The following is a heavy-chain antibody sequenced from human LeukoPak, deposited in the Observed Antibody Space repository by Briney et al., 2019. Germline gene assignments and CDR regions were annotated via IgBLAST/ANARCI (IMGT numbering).Heavy chain of an antibody. V-gene: IGHV3-66*01. D-gene: IGHD2-21*01. CDR1: GFTVSSNY. Sequence: GGSLRLSCAASGFTVSSNYMNWDRRAPGKGLEWVSIIYSGGSTFYADSVKGRFTISRDNSKNTLYLQMNSLRAEDTAVYYRARGGENFHSWGQGTLVTVSS. J-gene: IGHJ4*02. CDR2: IYSGGST. CDR3: ARGGENFHS.